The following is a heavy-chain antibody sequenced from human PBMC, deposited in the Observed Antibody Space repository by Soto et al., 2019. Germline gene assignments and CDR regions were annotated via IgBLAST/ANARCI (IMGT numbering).Heavy chain of an antibody. J-gene: IGHJ6*02. Sequence: QVQLVESGGGVVQPGRSLRLSCAASGFTFSSYGMHWVRQAPGKGLEWVAVIWYDGSNKYYADSVKGRFTISRDNSKNKLYLQMNSLRAEDTAVYYCARDMAVVGATGDWYYYYGMDVWGQGTTVTVSS. CDR2: IWYDGSNK. CDR3: ARDMAVVGATGDWYYYYGMDV. V-gene: IGHV3-33*01. CDR1: GFTFSSYG. D-gene: IGHD1-26*01.